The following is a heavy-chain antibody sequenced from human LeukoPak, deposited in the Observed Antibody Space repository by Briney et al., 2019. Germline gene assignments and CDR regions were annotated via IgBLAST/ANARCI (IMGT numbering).Heavy chain of an antibody. D-gene: IGHD7-27*01. V-gene: IGHV3-11*01. CDR1: GFKLSDRY. J-gene: IGHJ4*02. CDR2: ISQTGTAM. CDR3: GRGHWGLDY. Sequence: GGSLRLSCTVSGFKLSDRYMTWVRQAPGKGLEWVSWISQTGTAMSYSDSVKGRFTISKDDARNSLYLQMDSLRPEDTAVYYCGRGHWGLDYWGQGTLLTVSS.